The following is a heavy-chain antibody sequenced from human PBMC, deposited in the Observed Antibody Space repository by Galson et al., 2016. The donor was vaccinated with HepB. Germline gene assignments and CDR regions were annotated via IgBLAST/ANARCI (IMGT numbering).Heavy chain of an antibody. CDR3: ARHVAPATIFGVVEFGAFDV. CDR1: GGPIINASSY. V-gene: IGHV4-39*01. D-gene: IGHD3-3*01. Sequence: SETLSLTCSVSGGPIINASSYWGWIRQSPGKGLEWIGSISHSGRALYSPSLKTRVALSVDTSENDFSLYLYSITAADTAIYHCARHVAPATIFGVVEFGAFDVWGQGTVVTVTS. J-gene: IGHJ3*01. CDR2: ISHSGRA.